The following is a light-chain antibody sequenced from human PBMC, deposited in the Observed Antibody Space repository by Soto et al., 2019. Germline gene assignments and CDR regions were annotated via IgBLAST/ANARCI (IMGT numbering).Light chain of an antibody. CDR1: SSNIGSNP. CDR3: AAWDNSLNVYV. CDR2: TNS. V-gene: IGLV1-44*01. J-gene: IGLJ1*01. Sequence: QSVLIQPPSASGTPGQRVTISCSGGSSNIGSNPVNWYQQLPGTAPKLLIYTNSQRPSGVPDRFSGSKSGTSASLAISGLQSEDEADYYCAAWDNSLNVYVFGSGTKVTVL.